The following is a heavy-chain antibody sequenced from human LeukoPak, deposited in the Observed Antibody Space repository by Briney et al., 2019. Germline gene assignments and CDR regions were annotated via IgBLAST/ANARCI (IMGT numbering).Heavy chain of an antibody. CDR2: IRYDGSNK. CDR1: GFTFSSYG. D-gene: IGHD6-13*01. CDR3: AKDLGQQLDREDY. J-gene: IGHJ4*02. Sequence: GSLRLSCAASGFTFSSYGMHWVRQAPGKGLEWVAFIRYDGSNKYYADSVKGRFTISRDNSKNTLYLQMNSLRAEDTAVYYCAKDLGQQLDREDYWGQGTLVTVSS. V-gene: IGHV3-30*02.